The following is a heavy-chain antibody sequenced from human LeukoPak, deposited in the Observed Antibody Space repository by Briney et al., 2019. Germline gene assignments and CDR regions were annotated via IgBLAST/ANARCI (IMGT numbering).Heavy chain of an antibody. CDR3: ASAGVDSSSWYYFDY. J-gene: IGHJ4*02. CDR2: INPNSGGT. D-gene: IGHD6-13*01. Sequence: GSVKVSCKASGYTFTGYYMHWVRQAPGQGLEWMGWINPNSGGTNYAQKFQGRVTMTRDTPTSTAYMELSRLRSDDTAVYYCASAGVDSSSWYYFDYWGQGTLVTVSS. V-gene: IGHV1-2*02. CDR1: GYTFTGYY.